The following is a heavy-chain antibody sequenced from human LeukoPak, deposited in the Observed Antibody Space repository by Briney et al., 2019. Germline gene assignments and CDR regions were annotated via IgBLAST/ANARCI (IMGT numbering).Heavy chain of an antibody. J-gene: IGHJ4*02. Sequence: ASVEVSCKASGYTFTSYAMNWVRQAPGQGLEWMGWINTNTGNPTYAQGFTGRFVFSLDTSVSTAYLQISSLKAEDTAVYYCARPYPQDYDYVWGSYRYYFDYWGQGTLVTVSS. V-gene: IGHV7-4-1*02. CDR3: ARPYPQDYDYVWGSYRYYFDY. D-gene: IGHD3-16*02. CDR1: GYTFTSYA. CDR2: INTNTGNP.